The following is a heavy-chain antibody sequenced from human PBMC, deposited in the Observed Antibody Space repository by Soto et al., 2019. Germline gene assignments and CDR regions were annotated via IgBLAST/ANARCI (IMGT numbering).Heavy chain of an antibody. J-gene: IGHJ4*02. Sequence: SVKVSCKASGFTFTSSAVQWVRQARGQRLEWIGWIVVGSGNTNYAQKFQERVTITRDMSTSTAYMELSSLRSEDTAVYYCAAHLGYYYDSSGYRYWGQGTLVTVSS. CDR1: GFTFTSSA. CDR2: IVVGSGNT. CDR3: AAHLGYYYDSSGYRY. D-gene: IGHD3-22*01. V-gene: IGHV1-58*01.